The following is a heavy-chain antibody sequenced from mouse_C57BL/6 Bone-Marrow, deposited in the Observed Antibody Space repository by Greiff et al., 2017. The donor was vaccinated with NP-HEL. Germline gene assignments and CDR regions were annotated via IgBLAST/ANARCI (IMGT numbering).Heavy chain of an antibody. Sequence: VQLQQSGPGLVAPSHRLSITCTVSGFSLTSYGVSWVRQPPGKGLEWLGVIWGDGSTNYHSALISRLSISKDNSKSQVFLKLNSLQTDDTATYYCAKPGGDYPYYAMDYWGQGTSVTVSS. D-gene: IGHD2-4*01. CDR3: AKPGGDYPYYAMDY. CDR2: IWGDGST. J-gene: IGHJ4*01. V-gene: IGHV2-3*01. CDR1: GFSLTSYG.